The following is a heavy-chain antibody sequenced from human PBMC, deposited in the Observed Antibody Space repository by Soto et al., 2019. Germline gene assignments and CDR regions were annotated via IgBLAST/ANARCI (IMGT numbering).Heavy chain of an antibody. Sequence: PGGSLRLSCAASGFSFNNFAFNWVRQAPGTGLEWVSTVSVTGASTYYADSVKGRFTISRDNSGNTLFLEMYSLRAEDTAVYYCARYIPGVRYYGMDVWGQGTTVTVSS. CDR2: VSVTGAST. CDR3: ARYIPGVRYYGMDV. J-gene: IGHJ6*02. V-gene: IGHV3-23*01. CDR1: GFSFNNFA. D-gene: IGHD2-2*01.